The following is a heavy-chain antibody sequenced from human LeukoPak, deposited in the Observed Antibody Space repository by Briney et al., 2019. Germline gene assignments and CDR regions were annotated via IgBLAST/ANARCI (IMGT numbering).Heavy chain of an antibody. CDR1: GGSISIYY. D-gene: IGHD3-10*01. J-gene: IGHJ6*03. Sequence: SETLSLTCTVSGGSISIYYWNWIRQPAGTGLEWIGRIFTSGITNYNPSLKSRVTMSVDTSKNQFSLNLSSVIAADTAIYYCARETSGTYYNPLGYMDVWGKGTTVTVSS. CDR3: ARETSGTYYNPLGYMDV. CDR2: IFTSGIT. V-gene: IGHV4-4*07.